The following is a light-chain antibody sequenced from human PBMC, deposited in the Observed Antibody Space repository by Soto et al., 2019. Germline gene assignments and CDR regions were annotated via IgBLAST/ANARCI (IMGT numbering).Light chain of an antibody. Sequence: QPVPAERRLASGSTSQSLTFPCTGTSSDVGGYNYVSWYQQHPGKAPKLMIYEVSKRPSGVPDRFSGSKSGNTASLTVSGLQAEDEADYYCSPYAGSNNFVFGTGTKVTVL. CDR2: EVS. CDR1: SSDVGGYNY. CDR3: SPYAGSNNFV. V-gene: IGLV2-8*01. J-gene: IGLJ1*01.